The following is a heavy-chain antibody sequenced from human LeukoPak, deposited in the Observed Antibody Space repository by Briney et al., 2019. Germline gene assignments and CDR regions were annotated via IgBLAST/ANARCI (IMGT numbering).Heavy chain of an antibody. CDR3: ARVGITIFGVRVDP. V-gene: IGHV4-61*01. D-gene: IGHD3-3*01. J-gene: IGHJ5*02. CDR2: IYYSGST. Sequence: SETLSLTCAVSGYSISSRYYWSWIRQPPGKGLEWIGYIYYSGSTNYNPSLKSRVTISVDTSKNQFSLKLSSVTAADTAVYYCARVGITIFGVRVDPWGQGTLVTVSS. CDR1: GYSISSRYY.